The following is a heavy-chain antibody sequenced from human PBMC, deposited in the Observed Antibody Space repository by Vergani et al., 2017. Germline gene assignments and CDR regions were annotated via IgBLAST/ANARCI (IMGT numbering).Heavy chain of an antibody. CDR2: FYTGGGT. CDR3: ARDPLYSTTWPFLLLDMDV. V-gene: IGHV4-61*02. D-gene: IGHD6-13*01. Sequence: QVQLQESGPGLVRPSQTLSITCTVSGGSISTGSYYWSWFRQPAGKGLEWIGRFYTGGGTSYNPALKTRVTISVDTSKNQFSLQLSSVTAADTAVYYCARDPLYSTTWPFLLLDMDVWVQGTTVTVSS. J-gene: IGHJ6*02. CDR1: GGSISTGSYY.